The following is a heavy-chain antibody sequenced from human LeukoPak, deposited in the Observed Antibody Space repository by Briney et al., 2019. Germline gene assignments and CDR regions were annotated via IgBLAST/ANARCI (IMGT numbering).Heavy chain of an antibody. CDR1: GFTFSSYA. CDR3: ARQTVALDY. Sequence: GGSLRLSCAASGFTFSSYAMNWVRQAPGKGQEWVSVISGSGGSTYYADSVKGRFTISRDNSKNTLYLQMNSLRAEDTAVYYCARQTVALDYWGQGTLVTVSS. J-gene: IGHJ4*02. CDR2: ISGSGGST. D-gene: IGHD4-23*01. V-gene: IGHV3-23*01.